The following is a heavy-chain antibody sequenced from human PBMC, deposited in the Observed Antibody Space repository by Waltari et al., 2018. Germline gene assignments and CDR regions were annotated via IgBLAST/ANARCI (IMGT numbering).Heavy chain of an antibody. CDR3: ARGRIMVGTIAARRTYFDY. Sequence: QVQLVQSGAEVKKPGASVTVSCKASGYTFTSYDINWVRQATGQGLEWIGWMNPNSGNTGYAQKFQGRVTMTRNTSISTAYMELSSLRSEDTAVYYCARGRIMVGTIAARRTYFDYWGQGTLVTVSS. V-gene: IGHV1-8*01. CDR2: MNPNSGNT. J-gene: IGHJ4*02. CDR1: GYTFTSYD. D-gene: IGHD6-6*01.